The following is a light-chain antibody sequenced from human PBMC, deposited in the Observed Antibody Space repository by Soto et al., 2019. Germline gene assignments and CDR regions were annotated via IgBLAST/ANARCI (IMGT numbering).Light chain of an antibody. CDR3: CSYAGSYTFYV. V-gene: IGLV2-11*01. CDR1: SSDVGGYNY. CDR2: DFS. Sequence: QSVLTQPRSVSGSPGQSVTISCTGTSSDVGGYNYVSWYQQHPGKAPKLMIYDFSQRPSGVPDRFSGSKSGNTASLTISGLQAEDEADYYCCSYAGSYTFYVFGTGTKVTVL. J-gene: IGLJ1*01.